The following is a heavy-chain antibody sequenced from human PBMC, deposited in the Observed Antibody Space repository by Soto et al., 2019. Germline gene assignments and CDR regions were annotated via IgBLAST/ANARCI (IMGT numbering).Heavy chain of an antibody. CDR1: GYTFTGYY. Sequence: ASVKVSCKASGYTFTGYYMHWVLQAPGQGLEWMGWINPNSGGTNYAQKFQGRVTMTRDTSISTAYMELSRLRSDDTAVYYCARGTDSSSWTPYYYYGMDVWGQGTTVTVSS. V-gene: IGHV1-2*02. CDR3: ARGTDSSSWTPYYYYGMDV. J-gene: IGHJ6*02. CDR2: INPNSGGT. D-gene: IGHD6-13*01.